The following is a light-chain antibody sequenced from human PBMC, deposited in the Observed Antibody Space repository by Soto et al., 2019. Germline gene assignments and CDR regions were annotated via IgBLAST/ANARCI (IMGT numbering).Light chain of an antibody. V-gene: IGLV2-14*01. CDR3: SSYTSSSRDV. CDR1: SSDVGGYNY. CDR2: EVS. J-gene: IGLJ1*01. Sequence: QSVLTQPASVSGSPGQSITISCTGTSSDVGGYNYVSWYQQHPGKAPKLMIYEVSNRPSGVSNRFSGSKSGNTASLTISGLQAEDEADYYCSSYTSSSRDVFGTGTK.